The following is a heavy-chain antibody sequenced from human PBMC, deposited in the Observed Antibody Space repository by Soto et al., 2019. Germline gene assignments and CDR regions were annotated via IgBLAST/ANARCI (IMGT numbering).Heavy chain of an antibody. J-gene: IGHJ6*02. Sequence: QVQLVESGGGVVKPGGSLRLYCAASGFTFSDHYMSWIRQVPGKGLEWVSYISNSGYTIYYGDSVRGRFTISRDNAKNSLNLQMNSLRAEDTAVYYCARGHYGLDVWGQGTTVTVSS. CDR3: ARGHYGLDV. CDR1: GFTFSDHY. V-gene: IGHV3-11*01. CDR2: ISNSGYTI.